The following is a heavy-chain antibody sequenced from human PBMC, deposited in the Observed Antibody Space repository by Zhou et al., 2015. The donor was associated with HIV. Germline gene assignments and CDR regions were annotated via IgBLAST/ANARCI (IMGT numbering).Heavy chain of an antibody. J-gene: IGHJ6*02. V-gene: IGHV3-13*01. CDR1: GFFFRSQD. CDR3: ARGLRITMVRGAASFYGMDV. CDR2: IGTAGDT. D-gene: IGHD3-10*01. Sequence: VQLVESGGGVVQPGRSLRLPCTASGFFFRSQDMHWVRQATGKGLEWVSAIGTAGDTYYPGSVKGRFTISRDNSKNTLYLQMNSLRAEDTAVYYCARGLRITMVRGAASFYGMDVWGQGTTVTVSS.